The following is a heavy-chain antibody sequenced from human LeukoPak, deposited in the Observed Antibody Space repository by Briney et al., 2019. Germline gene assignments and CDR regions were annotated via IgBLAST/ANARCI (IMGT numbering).Heavy chain of an antibody. D-gene: IGHD3-10*01. CDR2: ISSSSSYI. CDR1: GFTFSSYS. V-gene: IGHV3-21*04. J-gene: IGHJ4*02. CDR3: AKDNEYYGSGATYYFDY. Sequence: PGGSLRLSCAASGFTFSSYSMNWVRQAPGKGLEWVSSISSSSSYIYYADSVKGRFTISRDNAKNSLYLQMNSLRAEDTALYYCAKDNEYYGSGATYYFDYWGQGTLVTVSS.